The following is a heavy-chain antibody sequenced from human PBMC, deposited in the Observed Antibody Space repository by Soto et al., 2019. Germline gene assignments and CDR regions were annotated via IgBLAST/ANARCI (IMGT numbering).Heavy chain of an antibody. CDR2: IGPSDSYT. CDR1: GYSLTSYW. CDR3: ASSRAGGSDYYGMDV. D-gene: IGHD1-26*01. V-gene: IGHV5-10-1*01. J-gene: IGHJ6*02. Sequence: XESLNIYCKGCGYSLTSYWLRWVRQMPGKGLEWMGRIGPSDSYTNYSPSFQGHVTISADKSISTAYLQWSSLKASDTAMYYCASSRAGGSDYYGMDVWGQGTTFTVSS.